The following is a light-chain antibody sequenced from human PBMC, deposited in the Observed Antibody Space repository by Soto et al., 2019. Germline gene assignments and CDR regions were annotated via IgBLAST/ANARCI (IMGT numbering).Light chain of an antibody. V-gene: IGLV2-8*01. CDR1: SSDIGAYNF. Sequence: QSALTQPPSASGSPGQSVTISCTGTSSDIGAYNFVSWFQPHPGKAPKLLIYEVTQRPSGVPDRFSGSKSGNTASLTVSGLQADDEADYYCGSYAGDNTYVFGTATKLTVL. CDR2: EVT. CDR3: GSYAGDNTYV. J-gene: IGLJ1*01.